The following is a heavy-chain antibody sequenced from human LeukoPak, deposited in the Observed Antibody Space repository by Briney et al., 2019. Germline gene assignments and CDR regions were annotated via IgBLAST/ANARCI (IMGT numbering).Heavy chain of an antibody. V-gene: IGHV1-18*01. CDR3: AREVRWAAGTSRRKYDY. CDR2: ISAYNGNT. CDR1: GYTCTSDG. J-gene: IGHJ4*02. D-gene: IGHD6-13*01. Sequence: GASVKVSCKASGYTCTSDGISWVRQAPVQGLESMGSISAYNGNTNYAQKLQGRVTMTADTSTSTAYMELRSLRAHDTAVYYCAREVRWAAGTSRRKYDYWGQGTLVTVSS.